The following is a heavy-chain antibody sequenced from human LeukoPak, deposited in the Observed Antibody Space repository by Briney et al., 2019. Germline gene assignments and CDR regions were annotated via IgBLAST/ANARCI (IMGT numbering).Heavy chain of an antibody. CDR3: ARPRQASGLFSS. D-gene: IGHD3-10*01. CDR2: IYDRGPA. V-gene: IGHV4-30-2*01. J-gene: IGHJ5*02. CDR1: GYAIISGGFS. Sequence: SETLSLTCTVSGYAIISGGFSWNLIRQPPGKGLEWIGCIYDRGPAHYNPSLKSRFTISVDRPKNQFFLNVTSLTAADTAVYYCARPRQASGLFSSWGQGTLVVVSS.